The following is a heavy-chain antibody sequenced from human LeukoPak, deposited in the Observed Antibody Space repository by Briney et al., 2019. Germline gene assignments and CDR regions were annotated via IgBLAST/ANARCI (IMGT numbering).Heavy chain of an antibody. CDR1: GYSFTSYY. D-gene: IGHD5-18*01. V-gene: IGHV1-46*01. CDR3: ARVRGYSLFDY. CDR2: INPSGGTT. Sequence: GASVKVSCKAFGYSFTSYYMHWVRQAPGQGLEWMGIINPSGGTTSYAQRFQDRVTMTRDTSTSTVYMELSSLRSEDTAVYFCARVRGYSLFDYWGQGILVTVSS. J-gene: IGHJ4*02.